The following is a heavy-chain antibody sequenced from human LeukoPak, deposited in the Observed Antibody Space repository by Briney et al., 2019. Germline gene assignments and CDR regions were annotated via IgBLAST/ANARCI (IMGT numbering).Heavy chain of an antibody. V-gene: IGHV3-21*01. CDR2: IISRSTNI. Sequence: GGSLRLSCAGSGVTFSRYSMNWFRQAPGKGLERVSSIISRSTNIFYADSVKGRFTIARDNDKNSLYLQMNSLGAEDTAVYYCARDAQWLVPEGYFYYMDVWGKGTTVTVSS. D-gene: IGHD6-19*01. CDR1: GVTFSRYS. CDR3: ARDAQWLVPEGYFYYMDV. J-gene: IGHJ6*03.